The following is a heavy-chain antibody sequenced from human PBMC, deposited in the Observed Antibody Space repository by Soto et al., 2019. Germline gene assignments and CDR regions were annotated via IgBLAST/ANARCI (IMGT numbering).Heavy chain of an antibody. J-gene: IGHJ4*02. CDR2: VTASGGGT. V-gene: IGHV3-23*01. D-gene: IGHD5-18*01. CDR1: GFIFNNYA. Sequence: GGSLRLSCAASGFIFNNYAMTWVRQAPGKGLEWVSTVTASGGGTFYANSVKGRFTISRDNSRNTLHLQMSSLRVEDTALYYCANALVPALTAKFGYWGQGTLVTV. CDR3: ANALVPALTAKFGY.